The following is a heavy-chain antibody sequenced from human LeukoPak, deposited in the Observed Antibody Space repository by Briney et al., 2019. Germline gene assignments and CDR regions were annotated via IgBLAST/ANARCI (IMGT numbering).Heavy chain of an antibody. J-gene: IGHJ6*03. CDR2: INHSGST. V-gene: IGHV4-34*01. CDR1: GGSFSGYY. D-gene: IGHD3-3*01. Sequence: SETLSLTCAVSGGSFSGYYWSWIRQPPGKGLEWIGEINHSGSTNYNPSLTSRVTISVDTSKNQFSLKLSSVTAADAAVYYCARGTREAEYYDFWSGYYLGYYYYYYMDVWGKGTTVTVSS. CDR3: ARGTREAEYYDFWSGYYLGYYYYYYMDV.